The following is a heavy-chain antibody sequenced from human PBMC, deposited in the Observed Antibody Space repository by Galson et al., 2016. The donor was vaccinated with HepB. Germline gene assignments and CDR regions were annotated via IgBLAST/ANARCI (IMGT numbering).Heavy chain of an antibody. Sequence: QSGAEVTKPGESLKISCRGSGYTFSDNWIAWVRQMPGKGLEWMGIIYPGDSDTRYSPSFQGQVTISADKSISTAYLQWSSLTASDSAIYYCARLWGGKYIAAAGNWGQGTLVTVSS. CDR1: GYTFSDNW. D-gene: IGHD6-13*01. V-gene: IGHV5-51*01. CDR3: ARLWGGKYIAAAGN. CDR2: IYPGDSDT. J-gene: IGHJ4*02.